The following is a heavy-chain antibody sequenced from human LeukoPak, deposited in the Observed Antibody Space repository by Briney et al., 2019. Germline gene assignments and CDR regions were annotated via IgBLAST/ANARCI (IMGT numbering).Heavy chain of an antibody. CDR2: IYYSGST. D-gene: IGHD3-10*01. CDR3: TRGGYYGSGNDFRFDP. CDR1: GGSISSYY. Sequence: NPSETLSLTCTVSGGSISSYYWSWIRQPPGKGLEWIGYIYYSGSTNYKPSLKSRVTISVDTSRNQFSLKLRSVNAADTAVYYCTRGGYYGSGNDFRFDPWGQGTLVTVSS. J-gene: IGHJ5*02. V-gene: IGHV4-59*01.